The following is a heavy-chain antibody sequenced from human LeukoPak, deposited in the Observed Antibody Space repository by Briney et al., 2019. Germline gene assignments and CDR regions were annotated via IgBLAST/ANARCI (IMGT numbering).Heavy chain of an antibody. D-gene: IGHD4-11*01. V-gene: IGHV1-2*02. CDR2: INLKNADT. CDR3: ARALSNLRLYYFDS. J-gene: IGHJ4*02. Sequence: ASVKVSCKASGYTFTDSFMHWVRQAPGQGLEYLAWINLKNADTKFAQKFQGRVTLTRDTSISTAYMELSRLNSDDTAVYYCARALSNLRLYYFDSWGQGTLVTVSS. CDR1: GYTFTDSF.